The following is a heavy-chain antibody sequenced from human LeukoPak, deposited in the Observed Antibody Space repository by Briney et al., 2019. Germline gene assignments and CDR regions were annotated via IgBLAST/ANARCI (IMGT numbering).Heavy chain of an antibody. CDR1: GYTFTTYG. CDR2: IIPIFGTA. V-gene: IGHV1-69*13. D-gene: IGHD3-22*01. J-gene: IGHJ3*02. Sequence: ASVKVSCKVSGYTFTTYGISWVRQAPGQGLEWMGGIIPIFGTANYAQKFQGRVTITADESTSTAYMELSSLRSEDTAVYYCARDLYYDSSGSDAFDIWGQGTMVTVSS. CDR3: ARDLYYDSSGSDAFDI.